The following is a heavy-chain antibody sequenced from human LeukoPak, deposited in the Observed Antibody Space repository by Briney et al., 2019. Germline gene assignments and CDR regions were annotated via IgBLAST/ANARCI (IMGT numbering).Heavy chain of an antibody. CDR3: ARDFERYTSSRTPTDY. D-gene: IGHD6-6*01. Sequence: PGRSLRLSCATSGFTFSYYGMHWVRQAPGKGLGWGAIIWYDGSNKYYADSVKGRFTISRDDSKNTLFLQMNSLTAEDTAVYYCARDFERYTSSRTPTDYWGQGSLVTVSS. CDR2: IWYDGSNK. V-gene: IGHV3-33*01. CDR1: GFTFSYYG. J-gene: IGHJ4*02.